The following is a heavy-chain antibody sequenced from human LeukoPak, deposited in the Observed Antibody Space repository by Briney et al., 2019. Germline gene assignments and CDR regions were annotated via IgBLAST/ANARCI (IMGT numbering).Heavy chain of an antibody. J-gene: IGHJ4*02. CDR1: GFTFHDTA. V-gene: IGHV3-9*01. CDR3: AKDPSRDYVGST. D-gene: IGHD5/OR15-5a*01. CDR2: IGWNSGSI. Sequence: PGRSLRLSCTASGFTFHDTAMHWVRQRPGQGLEWVSGIGWNSGSIGYADSVKGRFTISRDNAKNALYLQMNSLRTEDTAFYFCAKDPSRDYVGSTWGQGTLVTVSS.